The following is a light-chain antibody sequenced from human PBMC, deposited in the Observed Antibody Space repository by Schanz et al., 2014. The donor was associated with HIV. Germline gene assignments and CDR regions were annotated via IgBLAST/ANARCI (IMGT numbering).Light chain of an antibody. CDR3: LSYDRSLSGPYL. CDR2: GNT. J-gene: IGLJ1*01. Sequence: QCVLTQPPSVSGAPGQRVTISCTGSRSNIGAGYDVHWYQHLPGTAPKLLIYGNTNRPSGVPDRFSGSKSGTAASLAISGLQAEYESDYYCLSYDRSLSGPYLFGTGTKLTVL. CDR1: RSNIGAGYD. V-gene: IGLV1-40*01.